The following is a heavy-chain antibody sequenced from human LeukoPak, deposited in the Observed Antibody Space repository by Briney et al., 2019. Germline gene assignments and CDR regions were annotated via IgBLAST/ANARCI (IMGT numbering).Heavy chain of an antibody. CDR2: MNPNSGNT. Sequence: ASVKVSCKASGYTFTNYDINWVRQATGQGLEWMGWMNPNSGNTGYAQKFQGRVTITRNTSINTAYMELSSLRSADTAVYYCARVCGGDYYHYDAFDIWGQGTMVTVSS. D-gene: IGHD2-21*02. CDR3: ARVCGGDYYHYDAFDI. V-gene: IGHV1-8*03. J-gene: IGHJ3*02. CDR1: GYTFTNYD.